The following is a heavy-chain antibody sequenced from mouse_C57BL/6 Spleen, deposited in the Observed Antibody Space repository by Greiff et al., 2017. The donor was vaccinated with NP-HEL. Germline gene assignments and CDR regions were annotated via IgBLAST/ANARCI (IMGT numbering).Heavy chain of an antibody. D-gene: IGHD2-4*01. CDR1: GYTFTDYY. CDR3: ARQGFDYEGDWFAY. J-gene: IGHJ3*01. V-gene: IGHV1-26*01. CDR2: INPNNGGT. Sequence: EVQLQQSGPELVKPGASVKISCKASGYTFTDYYMNWVKQSHGKSLEWIGDINPNNGGTSYNQKFKGKATLTVDKSSSTAYMELRSLTSEDSAVYYCARQGFDYEGDWFAYWGQGTLVTVSA.